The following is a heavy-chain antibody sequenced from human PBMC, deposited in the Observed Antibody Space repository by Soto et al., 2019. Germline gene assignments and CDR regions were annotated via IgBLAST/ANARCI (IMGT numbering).Heavy chain of an antibody. D-gene: IGHD2-15*01. CDR3: ARDRECSGGTCYNYFDY. Sequence: SETLSLTCTVSGGSISSGGYYWSCIRQHPGKGLEWIGYSYYSGSTYYNPYLKSRVTISVDTSKNRFSLKQSSVTADDTAVYYCARDRECSGGTCYNYFDYWGQGTMVTVS. V-gene: IGHV4-31*03. CDR1: GGSISSGGYY. CDR2: SYYSGST. J-gene: IGHJ4*02.